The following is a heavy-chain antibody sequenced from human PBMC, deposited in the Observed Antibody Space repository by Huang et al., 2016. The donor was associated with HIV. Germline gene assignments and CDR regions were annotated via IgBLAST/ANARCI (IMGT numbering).Heavy chain of an antibody. V-gene: IGHV4-39*01. D-gene: IGHD6-13*01. CDR3: AGQGRIVGIPAAPLRFDP. CDR1: GGSISSSSYY. CDR2: IYYSGTT. Sequence: QLQLQESGPGLVKPSETLSLTCSVSGGSISSSSYYWGWIRQPPGKGLEWIGSIYYSGTTNYNPSLKIRVTISVDTSKNQFSLKLSSVTAADTAVYYCAGQGRIVGIPAAPLRFDPWGQGTLVSVSS. J-gene: IGHJ5*02.